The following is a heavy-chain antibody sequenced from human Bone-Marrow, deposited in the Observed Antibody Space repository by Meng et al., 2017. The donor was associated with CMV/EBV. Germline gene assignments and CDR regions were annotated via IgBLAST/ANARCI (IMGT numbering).Heavy chain of an antibody. CDR2: ISSSGSTV. Sequence: GESLKISYAASGFTFSDYYMTWIRQAPGKGLEWISYISSSGSTVFFADSVKGRFTISRDNAKKSLYLQMNSLRAEDTAVYYCARDSHPPGFWSGYRPAGFDYWGQGTLVTVSS. CDR3: ARDSHPPGFWSGYRPAGFDY. V-gene: IGHV3-11*01. D-gene: IGHD3-3*01. J-gene: IGHJ4*02. CDR1: GFTFSDYY.